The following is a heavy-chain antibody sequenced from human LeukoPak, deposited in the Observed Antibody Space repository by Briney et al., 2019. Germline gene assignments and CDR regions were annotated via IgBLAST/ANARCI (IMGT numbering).Heavy chain of an antibody. D-gene: IGHD4-17*01. J-gene: IGHJ4*02. CDR3: ARGTVTTFLDY. V-gene: IGHV3-64*01. Sequence: GGSLRLSCAASGFTFSSYAMHWVRQAPGKGREYVSAISSNGGSTYYANSVKGRFTISRDNSKNTLYLQMGSLRAEDMAVYYCARGTVTTFLDYWGQGTLVTVSS. CDR1: GFTFSSYA. CDR2: ISSNGGST.